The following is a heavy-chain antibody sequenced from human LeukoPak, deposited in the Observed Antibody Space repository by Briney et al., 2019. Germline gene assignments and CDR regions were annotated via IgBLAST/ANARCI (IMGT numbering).Heavy chain of an antibody. D-gene: IGHD6-19*01. CDR2: ISGSDGST. CDR3: AREAGGSRAVAGPLDY. Sequence: GGSLRLSCAASGFTFSSYAMSWVRQAPGKGLEWVSAISGSDGSTYYADSVKGRFIISRDNSKNTLYLQMNSLRAEDTAVYYCAREAGGSRAVAGPLDYWGQGTLVTVSS. J-gene: IGHJ4*02. V-gene: IGHV3-23*01. CDR1: GFTFSSYA.